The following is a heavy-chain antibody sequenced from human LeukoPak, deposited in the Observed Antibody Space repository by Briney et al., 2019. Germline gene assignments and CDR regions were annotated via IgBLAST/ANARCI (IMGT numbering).Heavy chain of an antibody. CDR1: GLTFTNAW. CDR3: AKDGSPPWAELELLAHEFDY. Sequence: GGSLRLSCAASGLTFTNAWMGWVRQAPGKGLEWVGRIKSKTDGGTTDFAAPVKGRFTISIDDSKNTLYLQMNSLRAEDTAVYYCAKDGSPPWAELELLAHEFDYWGQGTLVTVSS. V-gene: IGHV3-15*01. D-gene: IGHD1-7*01. CDR2: IKSKTDGGTT. J-gene: IGHJ4*02.